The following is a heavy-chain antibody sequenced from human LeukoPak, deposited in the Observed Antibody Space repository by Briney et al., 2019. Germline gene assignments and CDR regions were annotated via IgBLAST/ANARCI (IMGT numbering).Heavy chain of an antibody. Sequence: GGSLRLSCAASGLIVSSNYMTWVRQVPGKGLEWVSDIYAGGSTNYADSVRGRSIISRDNTQNTLYLQMHSLRDDDTAVYYCARGNWFGELWLDYWGQGTLATVSS. J-gene: IGHJ4*02. CDR2: IYAGGST. D-gene: IGHD3-10*01. CDR1: GLIVSSNY. CDR3: ARGNWFGELWLDY. V-gene: IGHV3-53*01.